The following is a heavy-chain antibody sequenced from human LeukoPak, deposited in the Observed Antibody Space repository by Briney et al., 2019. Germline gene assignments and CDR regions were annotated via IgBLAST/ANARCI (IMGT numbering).Heavy chain of an antibody. CDR3: AGRRSSGWYAY. CDR1: GFTVSGNY. D-gene: IGHD6-19*01. V-gene: IGHV3-53*01. CDR2: IYDSGTT. J-gene: IGHJ4*02. Sequence: GGSLRLSCATSGFTVSGNYMSWVRQAPGKGLEWVSVIYDSGTTYYADSVKGRFLIFRDTSKNTVDLQMNSLRVEDTAVYYCAGRRSSGWYAYWGQGTLVTVSS.